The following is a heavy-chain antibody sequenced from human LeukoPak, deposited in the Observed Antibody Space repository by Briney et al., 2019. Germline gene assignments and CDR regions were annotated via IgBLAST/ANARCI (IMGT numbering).Heavy chain of an antibody. CDR2: INPNSGGT. V-gene: IGHV1-2*02. CDR1: GYTFTGYY. J-gene: IGHJ4*02. Sequence: ASVKVSCKAPGYTFTGYYMHWVRQAPGQGLEWMGWINPNSGGTNYAQRFQGRVTMTRDTSISTAYMELSRLRSDDTAVYYCARDSPYYYDSSGYYGFDYWGQGTLVTVSS. D-gene: IGHD3-22*01. CDR3: ARDSPYYYDSSGYYGFDY.